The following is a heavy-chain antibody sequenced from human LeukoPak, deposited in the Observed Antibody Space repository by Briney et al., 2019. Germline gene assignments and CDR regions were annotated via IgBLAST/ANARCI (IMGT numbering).Heavy chain of an antibody. CDR2: IYYSGST. V-gene: IGHV4-59*12. D-gene: IGHD3-22*01. CDR1: GGSMSSYY. Sequence: PSETLSLTCTVSGGSMSSYYWSWIRQPPGKGLEWIRYIYYSGSTNYSPSLKSRVTISLDTSRNQFSLKLNSVTAADTAVYYCTKSSGYGLIDIWGQGTMVTVSS. J-gene: IGHJ3*02. CDR3: TKSSGYGLIDI.